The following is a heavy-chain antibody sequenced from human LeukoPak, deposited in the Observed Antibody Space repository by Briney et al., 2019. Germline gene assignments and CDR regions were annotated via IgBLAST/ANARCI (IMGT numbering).Heavy chain of an antibody. CDR2: ISSSSYI. V-gene: IGHV3-21*01. Sequence: PGGSLRLSCAASGFTFSSYSMNWVRQAPGKGLEWVSSISSSSYIYYADSVKGRFTISRDNAKNSLYLQMNSLRAEDTAVYYCAREDVDTAMASDYWGQGTLVTVSS. J-gene: IGHJ4*02. D-gene: IGHD5-18*01. CDR1: GFTFSSYS. CDR3: AREDVDTAMASDY.